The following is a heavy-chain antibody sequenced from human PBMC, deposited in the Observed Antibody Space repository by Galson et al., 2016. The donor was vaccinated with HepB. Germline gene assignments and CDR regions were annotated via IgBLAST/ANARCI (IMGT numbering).Heavy chain of an antibody. V-gene: IGHV3-23*01. Sequence: SLRLSCATSGFTFISHAMTWVRQAPGKGLEWVSQITGSGHDTDYADSVKGRFTISRDNAKNILYLQMNSLTVDDTAMYYCVRDNRGLGDFWGRGTLVTVSS. J-gene: IGHJ4*02. CDR3: VRDNRGLGDF. D-gene: IGHD1-14*01. CDR2: ITGSGHDT. CDR1: GFTFISHA.